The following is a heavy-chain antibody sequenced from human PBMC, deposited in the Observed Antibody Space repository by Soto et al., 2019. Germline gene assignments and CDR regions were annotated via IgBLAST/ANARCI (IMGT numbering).Heavy chain of an antibody. CDR3: AAGRFLEWLPPGVDYYYMDV. CDR2: IVVGSGNT. D-gene: IGHD3-3*01. Sequence: SVKVSCKASGFTFTSSAMQWVRQARGQRLEWIGWIVVGSGNTNYAQKFQERVTITRGMSTSTAYMELSSLRSEDTAVYYCAAGRFLEWLPPGVDYYYMDVWGKGTTVTVSS. J-gene: IGHJ6*03. CDR1: GFTFTSSA. V-gene: IGHV1-58*02.